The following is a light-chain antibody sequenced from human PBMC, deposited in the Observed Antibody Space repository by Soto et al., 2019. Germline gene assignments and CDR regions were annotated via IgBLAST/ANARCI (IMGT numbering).Light chain of an antibody. Sequence: EIVLTQSPGTLSLSPGERATLSCRASQSVRSSYLAWYQQKPGQAPRLLMYGASTRATGIPDRFSGSGSGTDFTLTISRLEPEDFAVYYCQDYGSSQWTFGQGTKVDIK. J-gene: IGKJ1*01. CDR1: QSVRSSY. CDR3: QDYGSSQWT. V-gene: IGKV3-20*01. CDR2: GAS.